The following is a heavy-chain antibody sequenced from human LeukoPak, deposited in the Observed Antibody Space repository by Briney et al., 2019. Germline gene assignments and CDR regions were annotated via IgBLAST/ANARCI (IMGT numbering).Heavy chain of an antibody. D-gene: IGHD2-15*01. J-gene: IGHJ4*02. Sequence: ASVKVSCKASGYTFTSYYMQWVRQAPGQGLEWMGIINPSGGSTSYAQKFQGRVTMTRDTSTSTVYMELSSLRSEDTAVYYCARDLGYCSGGSCPLFDYWGQGTLVTVSS. V-gene: IGHV1-46*01. CDR3: ARDLGYCSGGSCPLFDY. CDR2: INPSGGST. CDR1: GYTFTSYY.